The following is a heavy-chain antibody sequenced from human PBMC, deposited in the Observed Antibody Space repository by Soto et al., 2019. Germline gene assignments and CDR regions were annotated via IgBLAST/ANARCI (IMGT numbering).Heavy chain of an antibody. CDR3: ARRYCSSTSCSFYYYYGMDV. Sequence: GESLNISCKASGYTFSRYWIAWVRQMPGKGLDWMGIIYPGDFDTEYSPSFQGHVTISADKSISTAYLQWSSLKASDTAMYYCARRYCSSTSCSFYYYYGMDVWGQGTTVTVSS. V-gene: IGHV5-51*01. D-gene: IGHD2-2*01. J-gene: IGHJ6*02. CDR1: GYTFSRYW. CDR2: IYPGDFDT.